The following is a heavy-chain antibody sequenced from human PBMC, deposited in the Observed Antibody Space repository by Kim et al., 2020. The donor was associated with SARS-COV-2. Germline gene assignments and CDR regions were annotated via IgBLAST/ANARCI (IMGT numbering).Heavy chain of an antibody. CDR3: ARGGFCSGGTCLNWFDP. V-gene: IGHV7-4-1*02. Sequence: ASVKVSCKASGYTFRNYAMNWVRQAPGQGLEWMGWINTNTGRPTFAQGFTGRFVFSLDTSISTAFLQISGLKAEDTAVYYCARGGFCSGGTCLNWFDPWGQGTLGTVSS. D-gene: IGHD2-15*01. CDR1: GYTFRNYA. CDR2: INTNTGRP. J-gene: IGHJ5*02.